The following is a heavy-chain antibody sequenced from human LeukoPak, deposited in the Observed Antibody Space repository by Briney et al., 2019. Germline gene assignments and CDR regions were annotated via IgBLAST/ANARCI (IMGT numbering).Heavy chain of an antibody. J-gene: IGHJ3*02. V-gene: IGHV3-64*01. D-gene: IGHD1-1*01. Sequence: PGGSLRLSCAASGFTFSSYAMHWVRQAPGKGLEYVSAISSNGGSTYYANSVKGRFTISRDNSKNTLYLQMGSLRAEDMAVYYCARVAGTLRTLDAFDIWGQGTMVTVSS. CDR1: GFTFSSYA. CDR2: ISSNGGST. CDR3: ARVAGTLRTLDAFDI.